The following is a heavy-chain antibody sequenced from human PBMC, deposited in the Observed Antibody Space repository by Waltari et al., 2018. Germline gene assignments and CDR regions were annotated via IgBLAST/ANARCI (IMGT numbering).Heavy chain of an antibody. V-gene: IGHV4-4*02. J-gene: IGHJ6*03. CDR1: GGSISSSNW. CDR3: ARATTLSEDYYYYYMDV. CDR2: IYHSGST. Sequence: QVQLQESGPGLVKPSGTLSLTCAVSGGSISSSNWWSRVRQPPGKGLEWIGEIYHSGSTNYNPSLKSRVTISVDKSKNQFSLKLSSVTAADTAVYYCARATTLSEDYYYYYMDVWGKGTTVTVSS.